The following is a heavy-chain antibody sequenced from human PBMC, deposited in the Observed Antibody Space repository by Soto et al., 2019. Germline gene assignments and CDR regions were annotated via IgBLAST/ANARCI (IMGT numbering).Heavy chain of an antibody. V-gene: IGHV3-23*01. CDR2: ISGSGGST. D-gene: IGHD6-19*01. J-gene: IGHJ3*02. CDR3: PKDQRIPVDGPDAFDI. CDR1: GFTFSSYA. Sequence: GGSLRLSCAASGFTFSSYAMSWVRQAPGKGLEWVSAISGSGGSTYYADSVKGRFTISRDNSKNTLYLQMNSLRAEDTAVYYCPKDQRIPVDGPDAFDISGHGTMVTVSS.